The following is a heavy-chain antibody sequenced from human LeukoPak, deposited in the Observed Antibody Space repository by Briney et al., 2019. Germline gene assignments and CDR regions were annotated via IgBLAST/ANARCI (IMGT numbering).Heavy chain of an antibody. Sequence: KPGGSLRLSCAASGFTFSSYSMNWVRQAPGKGLEWVSSISSSSSYIYYADSVKGRFTISRDNAKNSLYLQMNSLRAEDTAVYYCARDTLYYYDSSGSAIQHWGQGTLVTVSS. CDR1: GFTFSSYS. CDR2: ISSSSSYI. CDR3: ARDTLYYYDSSGSAIQH. D-gene: IGHD3-22*01. V-gene: IGHV3-21*01. J-gene: IGHJ1*01.